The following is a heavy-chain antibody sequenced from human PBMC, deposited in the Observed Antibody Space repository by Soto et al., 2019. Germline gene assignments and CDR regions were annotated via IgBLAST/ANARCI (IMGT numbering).Heavy chain of an antibody. V-gene: IGHV1-69*13. CDR3: AYYYDSSGYPNFDY. CDR2: IIPIFGTA. J-gene: IGHJ4*02. D-gene: IGHD3-22*01. Sequence: SVKVSCKASGGTFSSYAISWVRQAPGQGLEWMGGIIPIFGTANYAQKFQGRVTITADESTSTAYMELSSLRSEDTAVYYYAYYYDSSGYPNFDYWGQGTLVTVSS. CDR1: GGTFSSYA.